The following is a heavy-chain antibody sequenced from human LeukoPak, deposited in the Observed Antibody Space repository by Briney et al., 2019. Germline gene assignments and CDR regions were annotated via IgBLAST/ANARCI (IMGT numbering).Heavy chain of an antibody. CDR3: ARGNTYGDYVGWYWFDP. V-gene: IGHV4-59*01. CDR2: IYYSGST. D-gene: IGHD4-17*01. J-gene: IGHJ5*02. CDR1: GASISPYN. Sequence: SETLSLTCTVSGASISPYNWNWIRQPPGKGLEWIGYIYYSGSTSYNPSLKSRVTISVDTSKNQFSLQLSSVAAADTAVYYCARGNTYGDYVGWYWFDPWGQGTLVTVSS.